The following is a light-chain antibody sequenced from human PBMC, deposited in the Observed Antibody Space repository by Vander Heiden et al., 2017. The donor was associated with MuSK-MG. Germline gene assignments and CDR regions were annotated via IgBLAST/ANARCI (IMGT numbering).Light chain of an antibody. CDR1: QRINDW. Sequence: DIQMTQSPSTLSASVGDRVTITCRASQRINDWLAWYQQKPGKAPNLLIYRASTLQSGVPPRFSGSGYGKEFTLTISGRQPDDFAAYYCQQHNCRSPNTFGHGTKVDIK. CDR2: RAS. V-gene: IGKV1-5*03. J-gene: IGKJ3*01. CDR3: QQHNCRSPNT.